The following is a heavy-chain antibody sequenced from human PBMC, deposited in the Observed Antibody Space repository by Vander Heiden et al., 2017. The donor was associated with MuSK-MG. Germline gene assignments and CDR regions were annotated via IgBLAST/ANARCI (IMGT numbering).Heavy chain of an antibody. D-gene: IGHD1-26*01. Sequence: EVLLVESGGGLVEPGGSLRISCPASGFGFNSYTMNWVRQAPGKGLEWVSSINYIGTSTYYADSVKGRFTISRDNAQNSLFLQMNNLRAEDSAVYYCARDNSGNSYFFDSWGQGALVTVSS. J-gene: IGHJ4*02. CDR2: INYIGTST. CDR3: ARDNSGNSYFFDS. CDR1: GFGFNSYT. V-gene: IGHV3-21*02.